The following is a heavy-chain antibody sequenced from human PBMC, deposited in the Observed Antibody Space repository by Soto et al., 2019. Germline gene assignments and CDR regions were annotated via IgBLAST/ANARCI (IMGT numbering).Heavy chain of an antibody. V-gene: IGHV3-49*04. J-gene: IGHJ6*02. CDR1: GFTFGDYA. CDR2: IRSKAYGGTT. Sequence: GGSLRLSCTASGFTFGDYAMSWVRQAPGKGLEWVGFIRSKAYGGTTEYAASVKGRFTISRDDSKSIAYLQMNSLKTEDTAVYYCTRTKKGYSGYGTSYYYGMDVWGQGTTVTVSS. D-gene: IGHD5-12*01. CDR3: TRTKKGYSGYGTSYYYGMDV.